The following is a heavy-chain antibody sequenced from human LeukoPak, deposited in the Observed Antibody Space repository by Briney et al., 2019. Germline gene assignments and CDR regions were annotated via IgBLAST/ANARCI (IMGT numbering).Heavy chain of an antibody. CDR2: IKQDGSEK. J-gene: IGHJ4*02. CDR1: GFTFSSYW. Sequence: GGSLRLSCAASGFTFSSYWMSWVRQAPGKGLEWVANIKQDGSEKYYVDSVKGRFTISRDNAKNSLYLQMNSLRAEDTAVYYCAKVRGPYYFDYWGQGTLVTVSS. CDR3: AKVRGPYYFDY. V-gene: IGHV3-7*03.